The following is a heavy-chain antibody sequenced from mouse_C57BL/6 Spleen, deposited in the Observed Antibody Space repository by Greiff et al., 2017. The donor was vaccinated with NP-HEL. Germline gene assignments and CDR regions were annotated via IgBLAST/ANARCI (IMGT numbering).Heavy chain of an antibody. J-gene: IGHJ1*03. CDR1: GYTFTSYW. CDR2: INPSSGYT. V-gene: IGHV1-7*01. Sequence: LVESGAELAKPGASVKLSCKASGYTFTSYWMHWVKQRPGQGLEWIGYINPSSGYTKYNQKFKDKATLTADKSSSTAYMQLSSLTYEDSAVYYCAGYGSSSHWYFDVWGTGTTVTVSS. CDR3: AGYGSSSHWYFDV. D-gene: IGHD1-1*01.